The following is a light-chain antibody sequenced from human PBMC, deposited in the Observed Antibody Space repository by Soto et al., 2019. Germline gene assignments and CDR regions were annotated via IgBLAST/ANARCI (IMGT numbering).Light chain of an antibody. CDR3: QQYGSSPKYT. V-gene: IGKV3-20*01. CDR1: ETVATN. Sequence: VMTQSPATLSVSPGERATLSCWASETVATNLAWYQQKPGQAPRLLISGASTRAAGISDRFSGSGSGTDFTLTISRLEPEDFAVYYCQQYGSSPKYTFGQGTKLEIK. J-gene: IGKJ2*01. CDR2: GAS.